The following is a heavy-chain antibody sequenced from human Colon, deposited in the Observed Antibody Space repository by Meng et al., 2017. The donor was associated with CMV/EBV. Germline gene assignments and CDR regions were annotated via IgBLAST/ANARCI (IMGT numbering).Heavy chain of an antibody. D-gene: IGHD3-3*02. Sequence: GSLRLSCALSGGSFIGYSWSWIRQPPGKGLEWIGYIYYSGSTNYNPSLKSRVSISVDASKNQFSLKLTSMTAADTALYYCARSTFHLYFFNYWGQGSLVTVSS. J-gene: IGHJ4*02. CDR2: IYYSGST. CDR1: GGSFIGYS. CDR3: ARSTFHLYFFNY. V-gene: IGHV4-59*01.